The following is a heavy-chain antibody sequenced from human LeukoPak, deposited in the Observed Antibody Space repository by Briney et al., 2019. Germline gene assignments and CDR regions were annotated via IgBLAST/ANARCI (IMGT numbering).Heavy chain of an antibody. CDR3: AKDRTRGGSGEERSDY. V-gene: IGHV3-23*01. CDR1: GFTFSSYG. Sequence: PGGSLRLSCAASGFTFSSYGMSWVRQAPGKGREWVSAISGSGGSTYYADSVKGRFTISRDNSKNTLYLQMNSLRAEDTAVYYCAKDRTRGGSGEERSDYWGQGTLVTVSS. J-gene: IGHJ4*02. CDR2: ISGSGGST. D-gene: IGHD6-25*01.